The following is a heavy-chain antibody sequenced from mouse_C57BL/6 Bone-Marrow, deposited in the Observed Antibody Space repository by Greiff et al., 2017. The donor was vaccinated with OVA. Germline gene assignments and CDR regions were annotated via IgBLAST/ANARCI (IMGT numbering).Heavy chain of an antibody. J-gene: IGHJ1*03. D-gene: IGHD1-1*01. CDR3: ARWDYGSRGPDFDV. Sequence: VQLQQSGPELVKPGASVKISCKASGYSFTGYYMNWVKQSPEKSLEWIGEINPSTGGTTYNQKFKAKATLTVAKSSSTAYMQLNSLTSEDSAVYDCARWDYGSRGPDFDVWGTGTTVTVSS. CDR1: GYSFTGYY. V-gene: IGHV1-42*01. CDR2: INPSTGGT.